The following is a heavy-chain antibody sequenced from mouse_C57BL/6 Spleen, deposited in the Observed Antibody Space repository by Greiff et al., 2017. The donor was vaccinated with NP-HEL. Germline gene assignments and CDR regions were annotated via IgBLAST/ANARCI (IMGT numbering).Heavy chain of an antibody. CDR2: INPSNGGT. V-gene: IGHV1-53*01. D-gene: IGHD1-1*01. J-gene: IGHJ4*01. CDR3: ARREDPYDGSSYDYAMDY. CDR1: GYTFTSYW. Sequence: QVQLKESGTELVKPGASVKLSCKASGYTFTSYWMHWVKQRPGQGLEWIGNINPSNGGTNYNEKFKSKATLTVDKSSSTAYMQLSSLTSEDSAVYYCARREDPYDGSSYDYAMDYWGQGTSVTVSS.